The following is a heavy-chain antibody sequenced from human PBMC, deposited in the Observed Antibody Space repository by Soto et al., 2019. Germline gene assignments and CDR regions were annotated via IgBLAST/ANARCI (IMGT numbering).Heavy chain of an antibody. CDR3: AKDNGNYGSGTFSH. D-gene: IGHD3-10*01. J-gene: IGHJ4*02. Sequence: PGGPLLVPCAASGVTIISHAGSRVSQGTGKGLEWVSLISGTGDSSEYANSVKGRFTISRDYSKTTVFLQMNSLRAEDTAVYFCAKDNGNYGSGTFSHWGQGTLVTVSS. V-gene: IGHV3-23*01. CDR2: ISGTGDSS. CDR1: GVTIISHA.